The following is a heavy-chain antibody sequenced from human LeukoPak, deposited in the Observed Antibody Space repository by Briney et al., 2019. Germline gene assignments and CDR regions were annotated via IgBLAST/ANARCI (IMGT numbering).Heavy chain of an antibody. CDR3: ATPIQLWTQRSDY. CDR1: GFTFSSYA. V-gene: IGHV3-23*01. Sequence: GGSLRLSCAASGFTFSSYAMSWVRQAPGKGLEWVPAISGSGGSTYYADSVKGRFTISRDNSKNTLYLQMNSLRAEETAVYYCATPIQLWTQRSDYWGQGTLVTVSS. CDR2: ISGSGGST. D-gene: IGHD5-18*01. J-gene: IGHJ4*02.